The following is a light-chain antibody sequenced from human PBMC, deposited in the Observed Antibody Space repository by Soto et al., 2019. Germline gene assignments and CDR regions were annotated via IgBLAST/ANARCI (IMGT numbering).Light chain of an antibody. CDR2: GNS. CDR1: SSNIGAGYD. CDR3: QSYDSSLSVFYV. V-gene: IGLV1-40*01. Sequence: QTVVTQPPSVSGDPGQRVTISCTGSSSNIGAGYDVHWYQQLPGTAPKLLIYGNSNRPSGVPDRFSGSKSGTSASLAITGLQAEDEADYYCQSYDSSLSVFYVFGTGTKLTVL. J-gene: IGLJ1*01.